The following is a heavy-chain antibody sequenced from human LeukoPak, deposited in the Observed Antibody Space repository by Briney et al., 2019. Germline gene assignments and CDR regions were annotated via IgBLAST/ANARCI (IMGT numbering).Heavy chain of an antibody. Sequence: SETLSLTCAVHGGSFSGYYWSWIRKPPGKGLEWIGEINHSGSTNYNPSLKSRVTISVDTSKNQFSLKLSSVTAADTAVYYCARGLNRFYWGQGTLVTVSS. CDR2: INHSGST. V-gene: IGHV4-34*01. CDR3: ARGLNRFY. CDR1: GGSFSGYY. J-gene: IGHJ4*02.